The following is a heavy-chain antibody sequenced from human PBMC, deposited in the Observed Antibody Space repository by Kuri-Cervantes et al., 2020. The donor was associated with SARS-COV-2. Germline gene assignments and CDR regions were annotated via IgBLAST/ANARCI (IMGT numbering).Heavy chain of an antibody. Sequence: SETLSLTCTVSGGSISSYYWSWIRQPPGKGLEWIGYIYYSGSTNYNPSLKSRVTISVDTSKNQFSLKLSSVTAADTAVYYCARDGGGARDYYYGMDVWGQGNTV. CDR1: GGSISSYY. V-gene: IGHV4-59*01. CDR3: ARDGGGARDYYYGMDV. J-gene: IGHJ6*02. D-gene: IGHD4-23*01. CDR2: IYYSGST.